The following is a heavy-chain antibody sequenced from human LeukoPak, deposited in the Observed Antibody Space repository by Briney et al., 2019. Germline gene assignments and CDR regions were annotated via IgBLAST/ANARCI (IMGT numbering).Heavy chain of an antibody. Sequence: SETLSLTCTVSGDSISNHYWSWIRQPPGKGLEWMGYIFYSGNTHYNPSLKSRVTMSVDTSKNQFSLRLSSVTPADTAVYYCARDRGEGIVGTFDYWGQGTLVTVSS. V-gene: IGHV4-59*11. CDR1: GDSISNHY. D-gene: IGHD1-26*01. CDR3: ARDRGEGIVGTFDY. J-gene: IGHJ4*02. CDR2: IFYSGNT.